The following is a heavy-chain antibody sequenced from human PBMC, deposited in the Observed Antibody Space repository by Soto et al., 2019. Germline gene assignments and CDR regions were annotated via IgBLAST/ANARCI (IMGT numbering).Heavy chain of an antibody. CDR1: GGSLTSYP. CDR2: IIPIHGTT. J-gene: IGHJ4*02. CDR3: ARGWGLVS. D-gene: IGHD3-16*01. V-gene: IGHV1-69*01. Sequence: QMEQSGAEVRKPGSSVKVSCKPSGGSLTSYPMAWVRQAPGQGFEWMGGIIPIHGTTEYAQKFQGRVTITADESTNRATLELTGRTSEDTAVYYCARGWGLVSWGQGTRVTVSS.